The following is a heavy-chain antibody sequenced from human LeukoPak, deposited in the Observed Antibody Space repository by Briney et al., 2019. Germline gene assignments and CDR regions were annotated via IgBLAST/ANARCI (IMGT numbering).Heavy chain of an antibody. CDR3: ARGGSSGWYRQDY. D-gene: IGHD6-19*01. J-gene: IGHJ4*02. Sequence: ASVKVSRKASGYTFTSYAMNWVRQAPGQGLEWMGWINTNTGNPTYAPGFTGRFVFSLDTSVSTAYLQISSLKAEDTAVYYCARGGSSGWYRQDYWGQGTLVTVSS. CDR2: INTNTGNP. V-gene: IGHV7-4-1*02. CDR1: GYTFTSYA.